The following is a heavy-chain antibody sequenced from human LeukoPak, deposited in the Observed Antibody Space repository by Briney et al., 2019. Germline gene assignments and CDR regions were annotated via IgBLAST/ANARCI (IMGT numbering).Heavy chain of an antibody. CDR1: GGSISITSYY. J-gene: IGHJ4*02. CDR2: IYYSGST. Sequence: SETLSLTCTVSGGSISITSYYWGWIRQPPVKGLEWIGSIYYSGSTYYNPSLKSRVTISVDTSKNQFSLKLSSVTAADTAVYYCARDSPGQQLGDYWGQGTLVTVSS. V-gene: IGHV4-39*07. CDR3: ARDSPGQQLGDY. D-gene: IGHD6-13*01.